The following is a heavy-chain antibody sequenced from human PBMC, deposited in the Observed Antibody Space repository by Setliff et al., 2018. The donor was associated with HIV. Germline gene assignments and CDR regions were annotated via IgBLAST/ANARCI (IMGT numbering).Heavy chain of an antibody. D-gene: IGHD5-18*01. CDR2: MNPSGAT. J-gene: IGHJ5*02. CDR3: ARGGGYSNWFDP. V-gene: IGHV1-8*02. CDR1: GYTLTNYD. Sequence: ASVKVSCKASGYTLTNYDINWVRQATGQGLEWMGWMNPSGATGYAQKLQGRVNMTTDTSTRTAYMELRSLTSDDTAVYYCARGGGYSNWFDPWGQGTLVTVSS.